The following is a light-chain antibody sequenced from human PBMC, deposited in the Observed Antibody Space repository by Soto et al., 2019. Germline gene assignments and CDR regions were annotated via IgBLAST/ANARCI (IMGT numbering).Light chain of an antibody. J-gene: IGLJ2*01. CDR3: ATWDRSLSVGV. CDR1: SSNIGNNY. CDR2: DND. V-gene: IGLV1-51*01. Sequence: QSVLTQPPSVSAAPGQKGTISCSGSSSNIGNNYVFWYQQLPGTAPKLLIYDNDKRSSGIPDRFSGSKSGTSATLGITGLQTGDEADYYCATWDRSLSVGVFGGGTKLTVL.